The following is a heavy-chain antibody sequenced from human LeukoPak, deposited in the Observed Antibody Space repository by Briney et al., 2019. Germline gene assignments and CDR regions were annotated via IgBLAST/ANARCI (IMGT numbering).Heavy chain of an antibody. CDR3: ARVAADKRGPGDY. CDR2: IYYSGST. D-gene: IGHD2-15*01. CDR1: GGSISSYY. Sequence: PSETLSLTCTVSGGSISSYYWSWIRQPPGKGLEWIGYIYYSGSTNYNPSLKSRVTISVDTSKNQFSLKLSSVTAADTAVYYCARVAADKRGPGDYWGQGTLVTVSS. V-gene: IGHV4-59*08. J-gene: IGHJ4*02.